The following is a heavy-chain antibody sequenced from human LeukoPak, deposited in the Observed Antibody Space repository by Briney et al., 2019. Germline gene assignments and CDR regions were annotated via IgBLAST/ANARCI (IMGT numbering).Heavy chain of an antibody. Sequence: SETLSLTCAVYGGSFSGYYWSWIRQPPGKGLEWIGEINHSGSTNYNPSLKSRVTISVDTSKNQFSLKLSSVTAADTAVYYCARGPYSYDISGAFDIWGQGTMVTVSS. J-gene: IGHJ3*02. CDR3: ARGPYSYDISGAFDI. D-gene: IGHD3-22*01. CDR1: GGSFSGYY. V-gene: IGHV4-34*01. CDR2: INHSGST.